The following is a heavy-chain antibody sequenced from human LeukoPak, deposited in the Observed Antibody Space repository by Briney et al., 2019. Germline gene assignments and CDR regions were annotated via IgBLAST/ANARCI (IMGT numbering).Heavy chain of an antibody. CDR2: ISGSGGST. D-gene: IGHD4-11*01. Sequence: GGSLRLSCAASGFTFSTYAMSWVRQAPGKGLEWVSLISGSGGSTYYADSVKGGFTISRDNGKNTLSLQMNSLRAEDTALYYCAKERLTTTTFDSWGRGTLVTVSS. CDR1: GFTFSTYA. CDR3: AKERLTTTTFDS. V-gene: IGHV3-23*01. J-gene: IGHJ4*02.